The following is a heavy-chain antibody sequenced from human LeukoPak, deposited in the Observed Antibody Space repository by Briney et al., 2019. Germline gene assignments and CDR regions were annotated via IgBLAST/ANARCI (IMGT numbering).Heavy chain of an antibody. J-gene: IGHJ5*02. CDR2: IYYSGST. V-gene: IGHV4-39*07. CDR1: GGSISSSSYY. D-gene: IGHD3-10*01. CDR3: ARESVRGFSGWFDP. Sequence: SETLSLTCTVSGGSISSSSYYWGWIRQPPGKGLEWIGSIYYSGSTYYNPSLKSRVTISVDTSKNQFSLKLSSVTAADTAVYYCARESVRGFSGWFDPWGQGTLVTVSS.